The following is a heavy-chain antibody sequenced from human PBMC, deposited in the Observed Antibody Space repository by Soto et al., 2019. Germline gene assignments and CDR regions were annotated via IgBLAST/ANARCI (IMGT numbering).Heavy chain of an antibody. CDR3: ARDQDTAMVTGATDY. Sequence: GASVKASCKASGYTFTSYGISWVRQAPGQGLEWMGWISAYNGNTNYAQKLQGRVTMTTDTSTSTAYMELRSLRSDDTAVYYCARDQDTAMVTGATDYWGQGTLVTVSP. D-gene: IGHD5-18*01. CDR2: ISAYNGNT. J-gene: IGHJ4*02. V-gene: IGHV1-18*01. CDR1: GYTFTSYG.